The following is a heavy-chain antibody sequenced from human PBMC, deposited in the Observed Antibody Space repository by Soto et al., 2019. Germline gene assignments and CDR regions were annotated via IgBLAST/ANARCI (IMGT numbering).Heavy chain of an antibody. V-gene: IGHV3-23*01. CDR1: GFTFSSYA. J-gene: IGHJ4*02. CDR2: ISGSGGST. Sequence: EVQLLESGGGLVQPGGSLRLSCAASGFTFSSYAMSWVRQAPGKGLERVSAISGSGGSTYYADSMQGRFTNSRGNSKNTLYLPMNSLSAEDTAVYYCAKDRWGRNCTNGVCDWGQGSLVTVSS. D-gene: IGHD2-8*01. CDR3: AKDRWGRNCTNGVCD.